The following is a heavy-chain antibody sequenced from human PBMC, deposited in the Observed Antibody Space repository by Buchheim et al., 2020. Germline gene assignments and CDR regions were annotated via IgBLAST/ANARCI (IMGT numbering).Heavy chain of an antibody. CDR1: GGSISSSSYY. CDR3: ARDRRSGVLVSTYFDY. CDR2: IYYSGST. D-gene: IGHD3-3*02. J-gene: IGHJ4*02. Sequence: QLQLQESGPGLVKPSETLSLTCTVSGGSISSSSYYWGWIRQPPGKGLEWIGSIYYSGSTYYNPSLKSRVTISVDTSKNQFSLKLSSVTAADTAVYYCARDRRSGVLVSTYFDYWGQGTL. V-gene: IGHV4-39*02.